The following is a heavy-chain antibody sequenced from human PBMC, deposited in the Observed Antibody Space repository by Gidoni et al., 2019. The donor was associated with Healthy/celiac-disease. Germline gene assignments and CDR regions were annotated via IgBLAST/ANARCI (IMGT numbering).Heavy chain of an antibody. J-gene: IGHJ6*02. V-gene: IGHV3-30*01. D-gene: IGHD6-13*01. CDR3: ARDLEQLVPIYYYYGMDV. CDR2: ISYDGINK. CDR1: GFTFSSYA. Sequence: QVQLVEAGGGVVQPGRSLRLSCAASGFTFSSYAMHWVRQAPGKGLEWVAVISYDGINKYYADSVKGRFTISRDNSKNTLYLQMNSLRAEDTAVYYCARDLEQLVPIYYYYGMDVWGQGTTVTVSS.